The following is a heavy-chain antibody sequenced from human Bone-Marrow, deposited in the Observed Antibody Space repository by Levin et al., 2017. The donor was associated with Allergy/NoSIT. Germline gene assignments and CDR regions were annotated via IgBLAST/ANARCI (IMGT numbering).Heavy chain of an antibody. J-gene: IGHJ6*02. CDR1: GFTFDDYA. CDR3: AKDIGSIAAAYPAYYYYGMDG. D-gene: IGHD6-13*01. V-gene: IGHV3-9*01. Sequence: SLKISCAASGFTFDDYAMHWVRQAPGKGLEWVSGISWNSGSIGYADSVKGRFTISRDNAKNSLYLQMNSLRAEDTALYYCAKDIGSIAAAYPAYYYYGMDGWGQGTTVTVSS. CDR2: ISWNSGSI.